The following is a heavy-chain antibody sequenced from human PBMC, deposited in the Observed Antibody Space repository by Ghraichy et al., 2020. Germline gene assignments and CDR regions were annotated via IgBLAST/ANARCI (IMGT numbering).Heavy chain of an antibody. J-gene: IGHJ4*02. V-gene: IGHV3-7*01. CDR2: IKQDGSEK. CDR1: GFSLSRYW. Sequence: GGSLRLSCAGSGFSLSRYWMSWVRQAPGRWPEWVANIKQDGSEKYYAGSVKGRFTISRDNAKNSLYLQMHTLSAEDTAVYYCARRAAAGRGDFDNWGQGTLVTVSS. CDR3: ARRAAAGRGDFDN. D-gene: IGHD6-13*01.